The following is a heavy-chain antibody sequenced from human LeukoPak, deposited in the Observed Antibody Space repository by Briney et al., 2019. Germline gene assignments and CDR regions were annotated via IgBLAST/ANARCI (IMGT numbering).Heavy chain of an antibody. Sequence: SETLSLTCAVYGGSFSGYYWSWIRQPPGKGLEWIGEINHSGSTNYNPSLKSRVTISVDTSKNQFSLKLSSVTAADTAVYYCARGGDTAMVTALDYGGDFDYWGQGTLVTVSS. J-gene: IGHJ4*02. CDR2: INHSGST. CDR1: GGSFSGYY. V-gene: IGHV4-34*01. D-gene: IGHD5-18*01. CDR3: ARGGDTAMVTALDYGGDFDY.